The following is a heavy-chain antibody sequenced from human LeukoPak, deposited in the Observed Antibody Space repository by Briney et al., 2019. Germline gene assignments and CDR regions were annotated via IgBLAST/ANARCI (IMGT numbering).Heavy chain of an antibody. CDR1: GYSISSGYY. V-gene: IGHV4-38-2*02. CDR2: MYHSGST. CDR3: ARNYDSSGYQKRHFDY. J-gene: IGHJ4*02. Sequence: PSETLSLTCTVSGYSISSGYYWGWIRPPPGKGLEWIGSMYHSGSTYYNPSLKSRVTISVDTSKNQFSLKLSSVTAADTAVYYCARNYDSSGYQKRHFDYWGQGTLVTVSS. D-gene: IGHD3-22*01.